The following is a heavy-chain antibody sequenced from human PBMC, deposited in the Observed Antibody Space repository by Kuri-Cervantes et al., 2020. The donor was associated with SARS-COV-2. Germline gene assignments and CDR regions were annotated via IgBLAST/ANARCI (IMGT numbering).Heavy chain of an antibody. CDR3: ARDLPSDYTYYYYMDV. CDR1: GGSISSSSYY. CDR2: IYYSGST. V-gene: IGHV4-39*07. J-gene: IGHJ6*03. Sequence: ESLKISCTVSGGSISSSSYYWGWIRQPPGKGLEWIGSIYYSGSTNYNPSLKSRVTMSVDTSKNQFSLKLSSVTAADTAVYYCARDLPSDYTYYYYMDVWGKGTTVTVSS. D-gene: IGHD4/OR15-4a*01.